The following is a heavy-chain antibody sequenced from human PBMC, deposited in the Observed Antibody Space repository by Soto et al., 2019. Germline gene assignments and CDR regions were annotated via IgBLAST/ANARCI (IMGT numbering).Heavy chain of an antibody. CDR2: IYYSGST. J-gene: IGHJ4*02. D-gene: IGHD6-19*01. CDR1: GGSISSGGYY. CDR3: ATTRTRKQWLGFDY. V-gene: IGHV4-31*03. Sequence: QVQLQESGPGLVKPSQTLSLTCTVSGGSISSGGYYWSWIRQHPGKGLEWIGYIYYSGSTYYNPSLKRRVTISVDTSKNQFSLKLSSVTAADTAVYYCATTRTRKQWLGFDYWGQGTLVTVSS.